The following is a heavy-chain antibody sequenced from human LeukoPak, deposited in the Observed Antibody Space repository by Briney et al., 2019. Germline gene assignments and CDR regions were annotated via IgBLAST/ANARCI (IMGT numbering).Heavy chain of an antibody. CDR1: GGSISSFY. V-gene: IGHV4-59*01. J-gene: IGHJ4*02. Sequence: PSETLSLTCTVSGGSISSFYWSWIRQPPGKELEWIGYIYYSGSTIYNPSLRSRVTISIDTSKNQFSLKLSSVTAADTAVYYCARACSGTNQFDSWGQGTLVTVSS. CDR3: ARACSGTNQFDS. CDR2: IYYSGST. D-gene: IGHD1-26*01.